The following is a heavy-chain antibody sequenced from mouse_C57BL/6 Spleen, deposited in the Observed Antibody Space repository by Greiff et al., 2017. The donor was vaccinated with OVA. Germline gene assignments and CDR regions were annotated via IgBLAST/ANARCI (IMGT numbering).Heavy chain of an antibody. CDR1: GYTFTSYW. CDR2: IDPSDSYT. D-gene: IGHD2-10*02. Sequence: QVQLQQPGAELVRPGTSVKLSCKASGYTFTSYWMHWVKQRPGQGLEWIGVIDPSDSYTNYNQKFKGKATLTVDTSSSTAYMQLSSLTSEDSAVYYCAKGADSIFDYWGQGTTLTVSS. CDR3: AKGADSIFDY. J-gene: IGHJ2*01. V-gene: IGHV1-59*01.